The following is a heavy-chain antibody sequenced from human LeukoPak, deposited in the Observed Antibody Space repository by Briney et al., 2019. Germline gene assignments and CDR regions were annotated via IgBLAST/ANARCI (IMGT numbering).Heavy chain of an antibody. J-gene: IGHJ3*02. CDR2: IGSDNKP. CDR1: GFTFSAYA. V-gene: IGHV3-23*05. D-gene: IGHD3-3*01. CDR3: ARALSGPWFFFDI. Sequence: PGGSRCLACEASGFTFSAYAMTWVRQAPGQGLEWVSSIGSDNKPHYSESVKGRFAISRDNSKSMLFLQLNSLRAEDTALYYCARALSGPWFFFDIWGEATSVTVSS.